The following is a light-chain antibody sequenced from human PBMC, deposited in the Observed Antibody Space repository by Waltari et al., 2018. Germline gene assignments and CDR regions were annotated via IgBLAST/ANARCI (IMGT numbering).Light chain of an antibody. J-gene: IGLJ2*01. CDR3: SSQTLDGLVL. Sequence: QSALTQPASVSGSPGQSITISCSGVGSAVGDSDSVSWHQHHPGKPPQVIIYDVTNRPSGVSDRFSASKSANTASLTISRLQPEDEADYFCSSQTLDGLVLFGGGTRLTVL. CDR1: GSAVGDSDS. V-gene: IGLV2-14*03. CDR2: DVT.